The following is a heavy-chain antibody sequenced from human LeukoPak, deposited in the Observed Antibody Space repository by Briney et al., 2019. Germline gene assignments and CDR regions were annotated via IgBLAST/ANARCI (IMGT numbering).Heavy chain of an antibody. CDR1: GGSISSTSHY. D-gene: IGHD6-13*01. V-gene: IGHV4-39*01. CDR3: ARLGYSVSWTDC. CDR2: IYYSGST. J-gene: IGHJ4*02. Sequence: PETLSLTCTVSGGSISSTSHYWGWIRQPPGKGLEWIGSIYYSGSTYYNPSLKSRVTISVDTSKNQFSLRLSSVTAADMAVYFCARLGYSVSWTDCWGQGTLVTVSS.